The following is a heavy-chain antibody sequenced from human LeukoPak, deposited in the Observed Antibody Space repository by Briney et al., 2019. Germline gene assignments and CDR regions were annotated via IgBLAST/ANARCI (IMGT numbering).Heavy chain of an antibody. D-gene: IGHD3-9*01. J-gene: IGHJ4*02. CDR2: ISGSGGST. Sequence: GGSLRLSCAASGFTFSNYAMSWVRQAPGKGLEWVSAISGSGGSTFYTDSVKGRFTISRDNSKNTLYLQMNSLRTEDTAVYYCAKAEGYDILTGLDYWGQGTLVTVSS. V-gene: IGHV3-23*01. CDR1: GFTFSNYA. CDR3: AKAEGYDILTGLDY.